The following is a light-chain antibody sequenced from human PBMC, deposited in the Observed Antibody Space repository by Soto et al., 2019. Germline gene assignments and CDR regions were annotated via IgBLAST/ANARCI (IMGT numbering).Light chain of an antibody. J-gene: IGLJ1*01. V-gene: IGLV2-14*01. CDR1: SSDVGNYKY. Sequence: QSVLTQPASVSGSPGQSITISCTGTSSDVGNYKYVSWYQQHPGKAPKLMIYEVSNRPSGVSNRFSGSKSGNTASLTISGLQAEDVTDYYCFSYTSSGTYVFGTGTKLTVL. CDR3: FSYTSSGTYV. CDR2: EVS.